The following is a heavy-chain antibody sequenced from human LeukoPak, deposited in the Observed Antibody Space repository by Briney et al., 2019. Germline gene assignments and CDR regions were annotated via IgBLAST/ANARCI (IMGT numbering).Heavy chain of an antibody. CDR3: AREWGRIAVAWCPGY. J-gene: IGHJ4*02. CDR1: GFIFSNYG. V-gene: IGHV3-33*01. Sequence: PGESLRLSCEASGFIFSNYGMHWVRKAPGKGLEWVALIWYDGQTKFYADSVKGRFTISRDNSGNTLFLHMTSLRVEDTAFYYCAREWGRIAVAWCPGYWGQGALVTVSS. CDR2: IWYDGQTK. D-gene: IGHD6-19*01.